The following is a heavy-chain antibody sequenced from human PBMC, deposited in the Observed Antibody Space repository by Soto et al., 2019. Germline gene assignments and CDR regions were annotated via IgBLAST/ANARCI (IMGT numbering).Heavy chain of an antibody. CDR1: GGTFSSYA. J-gene: IGHJ4*02. CDR3: ASLTVTSENDFDY. Sequence: ASVKVSCKASGGTFSSYAISWVRQAPGQGLEWMGGINPSGGSTSYAQKFRGRVTMTRDTSTSTVYMELSSLRSEDTAVYYCASLTVTSENDFDYWGQGTLVTVSS. V-gene: IGHV1-46*03. D-gene: IGHD4-17*01. CDR2: INPSGGST.